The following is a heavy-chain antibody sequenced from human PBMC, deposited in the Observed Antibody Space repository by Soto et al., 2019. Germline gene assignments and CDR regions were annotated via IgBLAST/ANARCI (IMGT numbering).Heavy chain of an antibody. J-gene: IGHJ6*03. CDR2: MYYSGST. CDR1: GGSISSYY. Sequence: SETLSLTYTVSGGSISSYYWSWIRQPPGKGLEWIGYMYYSGSTNYNPSLKSRVTISVDTSKNQFSLKLSSVTAADTAVYYCARRFYSYYLDVWGKGTTVTVSS. CDR3: ARRFYSYYLDV. V-gene: IGHV4-59*08.